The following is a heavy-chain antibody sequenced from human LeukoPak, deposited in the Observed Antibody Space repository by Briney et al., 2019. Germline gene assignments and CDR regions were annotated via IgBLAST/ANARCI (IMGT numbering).Heavy chain of an antibody. D-gene: IGHD2-2*01. Sequence: PGGSLRLSCAASGFTFSDYYMSWIRLAPGKGLEWVSYISSSSSYTNYADSVKGRFTISRDNAKNSLYLQMNSLRAEDTAVYYCAREGYCSSTSCQFDYWGQGTLVTVSS. CDR2: ISSSSSYT. CDR3: AREGYCSSTSCQFDY. V-gene: IGHV3-11*06. CDR1: GFTFSDYY. J-gene: IGHJ4*02.